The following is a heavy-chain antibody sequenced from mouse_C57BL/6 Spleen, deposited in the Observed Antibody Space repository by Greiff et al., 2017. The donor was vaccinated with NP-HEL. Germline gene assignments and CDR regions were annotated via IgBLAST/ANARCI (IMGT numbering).Heavy chain of an antibody. V-gene: IGHV2-5*01. J-gene: IGHJ2*01. CDR3: AKNYYGSRGGYYFDY. Sequence: QVQLKESGPGLVQPSQSLSITCTVSGFSLTSYGVHWVRQSPGKGLEWLGVIWRGGSTDYNAAFMSRLSITKDNSKSQVFFKMNSLQADDTAIYYCAKNYYGSRGGYYFDYWGQGTTLTVSS. CDR2: IWRGGST. D-gene: IGHD1-1*01. CDR1: GFSLTSYG.